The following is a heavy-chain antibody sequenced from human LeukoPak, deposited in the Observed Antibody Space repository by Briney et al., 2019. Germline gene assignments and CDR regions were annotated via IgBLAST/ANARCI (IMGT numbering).Heavy chain of an antibody. D-gene: IGHD3-9*01. J-gene: IGHJ4*02. Sequence: PGGSLRLSCAASGFTFSSYGMHWVRQAPGKGLEWVAVIWYDGSNKYYADSVKGRFTISRDNSKNTLYLQMNSLRAEDTAVYYCARVWAHYNILPGSNRLDYWGQGPLVTVSS. CDR3: ARVWAHYNILPGSNRLDY. CDR1: GFTFSSYG. CDR2: IWYDGSNK. V-gene: IGHV3-33*01.